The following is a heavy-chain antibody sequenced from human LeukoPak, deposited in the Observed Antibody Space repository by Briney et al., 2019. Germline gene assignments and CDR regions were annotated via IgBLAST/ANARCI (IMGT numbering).Heavy chain of an antibody. J-gene: IGHJ4*02. CDR3: AREMGGYDSSGYYYYFDY. CDR1: GGSISSSSYY. Sequence: SETLSLTCTVSGGSISSSSYYWGWIRQPPGKGLEWIGSIYYSGSTYYNPSLKSRVTISVDTSKNQFSLKLSSVTAADTAVYYCAREMGGYDSSGYYYYFDYWGQGTLVTVSS. V-gene: IGHV4-39*02. CDR2: IYYSGST. D-gene: IGHD3-22*01.